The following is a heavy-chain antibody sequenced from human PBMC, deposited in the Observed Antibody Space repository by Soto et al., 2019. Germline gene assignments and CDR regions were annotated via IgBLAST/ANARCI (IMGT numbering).Heavy chain of an antibody. D-gene: IGHD3-22*01. CDR3: ASHVASIRVRDRGRFDV. CDR1: GYIFSNYW. J-gene: IGHJ3*01. V-gene: IGHV5-51*01. Sequence: EVQLVQSGTEARKPGESLKISCQASGYIFSNYWIALVRLVPGKGLEYMGIIDPRKSDIRYTPPFQGQVTISDDETTSTAYLKWSTLKASDSAMYYCASHVASIRVRDRGRFDVWGQGTLVTVSS. CDR2: IDPRKSDI.